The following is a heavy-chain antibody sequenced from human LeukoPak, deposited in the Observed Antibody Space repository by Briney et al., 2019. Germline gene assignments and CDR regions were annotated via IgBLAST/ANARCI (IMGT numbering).Heavy chain of an antibody. V-gene: IGHV3-7*01. Sequence: PGGSLRLSCAASGFTFSTYWMSWVRQAPGKGLEWVANIKQDGSDKYYVDSVKGRFTISRDNAKNSLFLQMNSLRAEDTAVYYCAKAGDDYGDYAFDIWGQGTMVTVSS. CDR1: GFTFSTYW. CDR2: IKQDGSDK. D-gene: IGHD4-17*01. J-gene: IGHJ3*02. CDR3: AKAGDDYGDYAFDI.